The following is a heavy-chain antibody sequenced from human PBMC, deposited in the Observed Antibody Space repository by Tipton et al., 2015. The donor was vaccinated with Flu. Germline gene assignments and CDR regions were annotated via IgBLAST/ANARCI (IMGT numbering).Heavy chain of an antibody. CDR1: GFTFSSYG. D-gene: IGHD6-13*01. Sequence: QVQLVQSGGGVVQPGRSLRLSCAASGFTFSSYGMHWVRQAPGKGLEWAAVISYDGSNKYYADSVKGRFTISRDNSKNTLYLQMNSLRAEDTAVYYCARDGEGNRAAGTAHPTGIFDYWGQGTLVTVSS. V-gene: IGHV3-30*19. CDR3: ARDGEGNRAAGTAHPTGIFDY. CDR2: ISYDGSNK. J-gene: IGHJ4*02.